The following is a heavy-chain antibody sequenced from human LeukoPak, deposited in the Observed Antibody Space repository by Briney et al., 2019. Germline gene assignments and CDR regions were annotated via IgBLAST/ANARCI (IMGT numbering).Heavy chain of an antibody. D-gene: IGHD6-19*01. CDR2: IYYSGNT. Sequence: SETLSLTCTVSGGSISSSSYYWGWIRQPPGKGLEWNGSIYYSGNTYYNPSLKGRVTISVDTSKNQFSLKLSSVTAADTAVYYCARYSSGWGHFDYWGQGTLVTVSS. J-gene: IGHJ4*02. V-gene: IGHV4-39*01. CDR3: ARYSSGWGHFDY. CDR1: GGSISSSSYY.